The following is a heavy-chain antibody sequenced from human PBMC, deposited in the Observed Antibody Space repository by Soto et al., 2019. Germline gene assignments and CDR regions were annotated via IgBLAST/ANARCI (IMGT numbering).Heavy chain of an antibody. D-gene: IGHD3-10*01. J-gene: IGHJ6*02. Sequence: EVQLVESGGGLVKPGGSLRLSCAASGFSFSSYSMNWVRQAPGKGLEWVSSISSSSSSIYYADSAKGRFTISRDNAKNSLYLQMNNLRVEDSAVYYCARYYGSGKTDVWGQGTTVTGSS. CDR3: ARYYGSGKTDV. V-gene: IGHV3-21*01. CDR2: ISSSSSSI. CDR1: GFSFSSYS.